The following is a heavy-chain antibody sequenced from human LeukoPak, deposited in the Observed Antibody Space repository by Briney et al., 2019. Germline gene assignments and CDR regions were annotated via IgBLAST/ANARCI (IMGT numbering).Heavy chain of an antibody. CDR1: GFTFSDYA. J-gene: IGHJ6*03. Sequence: GGSLRLSCAASGFTFSDYALHWVRQAPGKGLEWVAFVAYDGSSKYYRDSVKGRFIISRDYSRNTLYLQMNSLRGDDTAVYYCARDGVTRRYNMYYYMDVWGKGTTVTVSS. V-gene: IGHV3-30*04. CDR2: VAYDGSSK. CDR3: ARDGVTRRYNMYYYMDV. D-gene: IGHD1-1*01.